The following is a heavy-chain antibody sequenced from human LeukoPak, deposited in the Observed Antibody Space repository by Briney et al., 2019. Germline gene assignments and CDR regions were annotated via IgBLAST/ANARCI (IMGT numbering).Heavy chain of an antibody. V-gene: IGHV1-2*02. J-gene: IGHJ5*02. Sequence: ASVKVSCKASGFTFTDYHIHWVRQAPGQGLEWMGWINPNNGDTNYSQKFLGRVTMTRDTSINTAYMEVNTLRYDDTAVYYCARAYTFGLGEFDPWGQGTLVTVSS. D-gene: IGHD3-16*01. CDR1: GFTFTDYH. CDR2: INPNNGDT. CDR3: ARAYTFGLGEFDP.